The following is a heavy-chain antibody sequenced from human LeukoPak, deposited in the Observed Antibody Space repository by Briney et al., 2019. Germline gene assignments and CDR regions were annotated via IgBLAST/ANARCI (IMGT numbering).Heavy chain of an antibody. CDR1: GFTFSSYG. CDR2: IWYDGSNK. D-gene: IGHD3-10*01. V-gene: IGHV3-33*01. J-gene: IGHJ4*02. CDR3: ARDLHHHYGSGSYYNAFGY. Sequence: QPGRSLRLSCAASGFTFSSYGMHWVRQAPGKGLEWVAVIWYDGSNKYYADSVKGRFTISRDNSKNTLYLQMNSLRAEDTAVYYCARDLHHHYGSGSYYNAFGYWGQGTLVTVSS.